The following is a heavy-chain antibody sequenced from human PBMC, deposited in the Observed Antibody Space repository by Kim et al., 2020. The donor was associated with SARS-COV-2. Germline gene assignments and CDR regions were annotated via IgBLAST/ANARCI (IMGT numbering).Heavy chain of an antibody. V-gene: IGHV3-23*01. Sequence: GGSLRLSCVASGFSFSSHAINWVRQAPGGGLQWVSAITGGGRVYYAESVKGRFTLSRDNYKKTVSLQMVSLRVDDTATYFCARDTGYGAGSRIDFWGQGTLVAVSS. CDR2: ITGGGRV. CDR3: ARDTGYGAGSRIDF. J-gene: IGHJ4*02. D-gene: IGHD3-10*01. CDR1: GFSFSSHA.